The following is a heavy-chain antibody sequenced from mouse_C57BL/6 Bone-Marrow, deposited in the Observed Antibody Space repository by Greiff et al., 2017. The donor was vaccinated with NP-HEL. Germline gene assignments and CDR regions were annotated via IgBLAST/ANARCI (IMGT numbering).Heavy chain of an antibody. CDR3: ARGGDYYGSG. CDR2: IYPGDGDT. Sequence: QVQLQQSGPELVKPGASVKISCKASGYAFSSSWMNWVKQRPGKGIEWIGRIYPGDGDTNYNGKFKGKATLTADKSSSTAYMQLVSLTSEDSAVYFCARGGDYYGSGWGQGTTLTVSS. CDR1: GYAFSSSW. J-gene: IGHJ2*01. D-gene: IGHD1-1*01. V-gene: IGHV1-82*01.